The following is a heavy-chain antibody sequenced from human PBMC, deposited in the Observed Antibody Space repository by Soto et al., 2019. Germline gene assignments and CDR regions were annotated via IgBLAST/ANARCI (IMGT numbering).Heavy chain of an antibody. J-gene: IGHJ4*02. CDR3: SRAPFDSSGYFGY. V-gene: IGHV3-30-3*01. Sequence: QVQLVESGGGVVQPGRSLRLSCAASGFTFSRYSMHWVRQAPGKGLEWVAVISYDETNESYADSVKGRFTISRDTSKDTLFLQMSSLRPDDTAVYFCSRAPFDSSGYFGYWGQGALVTVSS. CDR1: GFTFSRYS. CDR2: ISYDETNE. D-gene: IGHD3-22*01.